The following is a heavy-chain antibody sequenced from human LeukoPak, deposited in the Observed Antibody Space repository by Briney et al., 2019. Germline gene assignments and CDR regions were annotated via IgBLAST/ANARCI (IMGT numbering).Heavy chain of an antibody. D-gene: IGHD6-6*01. CDR3: ARGGLYSSSRVDY. J-gene: IGHJ4*02. V-gene: IGHV4-30-2*01. CDR1: GGSISSGGYY. CDR2: IYHSGST. Sequence: SETLSLTCTVSGGSISSGGYYWSWIRQPPGKGLEWIGYIYHSGSTYYNPSLKSRVTISVDRSKNQFSLKLSSVTAADTAVYYCARGGLYSSSRVDYWGQGTLVTVSS.